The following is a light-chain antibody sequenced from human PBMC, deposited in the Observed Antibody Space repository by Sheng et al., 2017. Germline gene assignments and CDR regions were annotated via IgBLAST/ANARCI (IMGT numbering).Light chain of an antibody. V-gene: IGLV3-21*02. CDR2: DDR. Sequence: SYELTQPPSVSVAPGQTATITCGGNNIGSESVHWYQQRPGQAPVLVVYDDRDRPSGIPERFSGSNSGNTATLTISRVEAGDEADYYCQVWDSSADPVFGGGTKLTVL. CDR1: NIGSES. CDR3: QVWDSSADPV. J-gene: IGLJ3*02.